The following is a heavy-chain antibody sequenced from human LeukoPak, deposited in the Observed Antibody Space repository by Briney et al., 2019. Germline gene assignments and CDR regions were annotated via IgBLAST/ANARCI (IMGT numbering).Heavy chain of an antibody. CDR2: ISYDGSNK. D-gene: IGHD4-17*01. Sequence: GGSLRLSCAASGFTFSSYAMHWVRQAPGKGLEWVAVISYDGSNKYYADSVKGRFTISRDNSKNTLYLQMNSLRAEDTAVYYCARARFDTTVTAQEDYWGQGTLVTVSS. V-gene: IGHV3-30-3*01. CDR1: GFTFSSYA. J-gene: IGHJ4*02. CDR3: ARARFDTTVTAQEDY.